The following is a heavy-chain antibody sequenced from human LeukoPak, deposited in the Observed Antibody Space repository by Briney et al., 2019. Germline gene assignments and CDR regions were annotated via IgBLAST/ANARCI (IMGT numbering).Heavy chain of an antibody. D-gene: IGHD2-21*02. J-gene: IGHJ4*02. CDR2: IWYDGSNK. CDR3: ARDGPHCGGDCPPMAFDY. CDR1: GFTFSSYG. V-gene: IGHV3-33*01. Sequence: PGGFLRLSCAASGFTFSSYGMHWVRQAPGKGLEWEAVIWYDGSNKYYADSVKGRFTISRDNSKNTLYLQMNSLRAEDTAVYYCARDGPHCGGDCPPMAFDYWGQGTLVTVSS.